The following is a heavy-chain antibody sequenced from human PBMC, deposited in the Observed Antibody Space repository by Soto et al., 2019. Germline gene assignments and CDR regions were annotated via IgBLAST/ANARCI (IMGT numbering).Heavy chain of an antibody. CDR1: GYTFTRYT. CDR3: AGGIATGQLDP. CDR2: INPDNGNT. V-gene: IGHV1-3*01. J-gene: IGHJ5*02. D-gene: IGHD2-15*01. Sequence: ASVKVSCKASGYTFTRYTMNWVRQAPGQRLEWMGWINPDNGNTKSSQKFQDRVIITRDTSASTAYMDLSSLRSEDTAVYYCAGGIATGQLDPWGQGTLVTVSS.